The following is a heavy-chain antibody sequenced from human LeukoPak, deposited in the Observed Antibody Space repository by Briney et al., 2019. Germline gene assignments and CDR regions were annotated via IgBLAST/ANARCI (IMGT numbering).Heavy chain of an antibody. D-gene: IGHD3-3*01. CDR1: GFTFSNAW. Sequence: PGGSLRLSCAASGFTFSNAWMSWVRQAPGKGLEWVGRIKSKTDGGTTDYAAPVKGRFTISRDDSKNTLYLQMNSLRAEDTATYYCVKDGLQSSEWSPPLNCWGQGTLVTVSS. CDR3: VKDGLQSSEWSPPLNC. CDR2: IKSKTDGGTT. V-gene: IGHV3-15*01. J-gene: IGHJ4*02.